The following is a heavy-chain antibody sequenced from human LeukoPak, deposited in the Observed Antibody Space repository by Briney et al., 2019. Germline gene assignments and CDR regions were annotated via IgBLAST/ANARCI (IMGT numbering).Heavy chain of an antibody. V-gene: IGHV3-66*02. CDR1: GFTVSSNY. CDR3: ARRGRYYSSTTGYYYYMDV. J-gene: IGHJ6*03. CDR2: IYSGGST. Sequence: SGGSLRLSCAASGFTVSSNYMSWVRQAPGKGLEWVSVIYSGGSTYYADSVKGRFTISRDNSKNTLYLQMNSLRAEDTAVYYCARRGRYYSSTTGYYYYMDVWGKGTTVTVSS. D-gene: IGHD2-21*01.